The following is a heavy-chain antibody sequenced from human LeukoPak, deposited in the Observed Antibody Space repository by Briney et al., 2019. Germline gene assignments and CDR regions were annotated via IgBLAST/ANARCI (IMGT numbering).Heavy chain of an antibody. CDR3: ARVKWPYGFDP. Sequence: GGTLRLSCAASGFTFSSYTMNWVRQAPGKGLEWVSYISSSSSTIYYADSVKGRFTIARDNAKNSLYLQMNSLRAEDTAVYYCARVKWPYGFDPWGQGTLVTVSS. J-gene: IGHJ5*02. D-gene: IGHD5-12*01. CDR1: GFTFSSYT. V-gene: IGHV3-48*01. CDR2: ISSSSSTI.